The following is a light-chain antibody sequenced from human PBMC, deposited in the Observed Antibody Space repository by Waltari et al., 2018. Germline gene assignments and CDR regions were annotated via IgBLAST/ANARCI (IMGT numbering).Light chain of an antibody. CDR3: CSYAGRSTLV. J-gene: IGLJ3*02. V-gene: IGLV2-23*02. CDR1: SSDVGASNL. CDR2: EVN. Sequence: QSALTQPASVSGSPGQSITISCTGTSSDVGASNLISWYQQHPGKAPTLMIYEVNKRPSGVSKRFPGSKSDNTASLTTSGLQAEDDADYYCCSYAGRSTLVFGGGTNLTVL.